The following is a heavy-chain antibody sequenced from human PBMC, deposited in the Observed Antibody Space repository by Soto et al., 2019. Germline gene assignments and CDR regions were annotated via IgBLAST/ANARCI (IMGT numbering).Heavy chain of an antibody. CDR2: IYYSGTT. V-gene: IGHV4-39*01. CDR3: ARDYDASGSYGWFDP. CDR1: GGSISSSSYY. J-gene: IGHJ5*02. D-gene: IGHD3-10*01. Sequence: QLQLQESGPGLVKPSETLSLTCTVSGGSISSSSYYWGWIRQPPGKGLEWLASIYYSGTTYYNPYPKNRVTISVDTSKNQFSLNLTSVTAADTALYYCARDYDASGSYGWFDPWGQGSLVTVAS.